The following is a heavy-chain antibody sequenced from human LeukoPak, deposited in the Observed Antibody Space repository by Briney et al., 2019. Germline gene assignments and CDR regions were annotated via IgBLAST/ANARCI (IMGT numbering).Heavy chain of an antibody. CDR2: ISSSSDHI. V-gene: IGHV3-23*01. CDR1: GFTFSSHA. Sequence: GGSLRLSCAASGFTFSSHAMSWVRQAPGKGLEWVSAISSSSDHIYYADSVQGRFTISKDNSKNTLYLQMNSLRAEDTALYYCANFVDTSMRGNDYWGQGTLVTVSS. CDR3: ANFVDTSMRGNDY. J-gene: IGHJ4*02. D-gene: IGHD5-18*01.